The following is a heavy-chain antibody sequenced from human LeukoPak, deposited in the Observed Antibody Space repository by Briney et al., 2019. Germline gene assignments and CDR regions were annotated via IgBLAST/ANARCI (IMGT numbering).Heavy chain of an antibody. D-gene: IGHD2-21*02. CDR2: INHSGST. CDR3: ARSRRVVVVTASYYYGMDV. CDR1: GGSFSGYY. J-gene: IGHJ6*02. Sequence: SETLSLACAVYGGSFSGYYWSWIRQPPGKGLEWIGEINHSGSTNYNPSLKSRVTISVDTSKNQFSLKLSSVTAADTAVYYCARSRRVVVVTASYYYGMDVWGQGTTVTVSS. V-gene: IGHV4-34*01.